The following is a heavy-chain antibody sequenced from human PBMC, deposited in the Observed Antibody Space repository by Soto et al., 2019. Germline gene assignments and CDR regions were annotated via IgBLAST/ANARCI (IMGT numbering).Heavy chain of an antibody. CDR2: INSDGSTT. CDR3: ARDAYYDMGV. Sequence: EVQLVESGGGLVQPGGSLRLSCAASGFTFSTYWMHWVRQAPGKGLVWVSRINSDGSTTNYADSVKGRFTISRDNAKNTLHLQMNILRAEDTAVYYCARDAYYDMGVWGQGTTVTVSS. V-gene: IGHV3-74*01. CDR1: GFTFSTYW. J-gene: IGHJ6*02.